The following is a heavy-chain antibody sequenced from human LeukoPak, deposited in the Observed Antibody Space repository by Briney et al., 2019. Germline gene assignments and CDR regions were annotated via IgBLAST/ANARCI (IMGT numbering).Heavy chain of an antibody. D-gene: IGHD3-16*02. Sequence: SETLSLTCTVSVGSISRYYWSWIRQPAGKGLEWIGRIYTSGSTNYNTSLKSRVTMSVDTSKNQFSLKLSSVTAADTAVYYCARDLGRLGELSLRFDPWGQGTLVTVSS. J-gene: IGHJ5*02. CDR1: VGSISRYY. CDR3: ARDLGRLGELSLRFDP. V-gene: IGHV4-4*07. CDR2: IYTSGST.